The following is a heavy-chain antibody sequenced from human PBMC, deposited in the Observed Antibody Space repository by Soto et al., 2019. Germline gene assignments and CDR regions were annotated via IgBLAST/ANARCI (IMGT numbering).Heavy chain of an antibody. J-gene: IGHJ6*04. Sequence: GSLRLSCAASGFTFSSYSMNWVRQAPGKGLEWVSYISSSSSTIYYADSVKGRFTISRDNAKNSLYLQMNSLRAEDTAVYYCARVVATIFGYVDVWGKGTTVTVSS. CDR3: ARVVATIFGYVDV. CDR1: GFTFSSYS. D-gene: IGHD5-12*01. V-gene: IGHV3-48*01. CDR2: ISSSSSTI.